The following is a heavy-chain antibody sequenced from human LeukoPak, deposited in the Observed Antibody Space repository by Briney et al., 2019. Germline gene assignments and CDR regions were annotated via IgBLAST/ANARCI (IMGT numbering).Heavy chain of an antibody. CDR2: MNPNSGNT. CDR1: GYTFTSYD. V-gene: IGHV1-8*01. D-gene: IGHD3-16*01. J-gene: IGHJ4*02. Sequence: ASVKVSRKASGYTFTSYDINWVRQATGQGLEWMGWMNPNSGNTGYAQKFQGRVTMTRNTSIGTAYMELSSLRSEDTAVYYCARDVDSAGGSFDYWGQGTLVTVSS. CDR3: ARDVDSAGGSFDY.